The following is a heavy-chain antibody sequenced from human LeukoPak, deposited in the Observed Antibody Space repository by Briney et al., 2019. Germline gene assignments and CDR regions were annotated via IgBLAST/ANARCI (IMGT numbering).Heavy chain of an antibody. CDR1: GFTISSDE. V-gene: IGHV3-48*03. CDR2: ISSSGSPI. J-gene: IGHJ4*02. Sequence: GGSLRLSCAASGFTISSDEMNWARQAPGKGLEWLSYISSSGSPIYYADSVKGRFSISRDTAKNSLYLQMSSLRAEDTAVYYCARGGSSRPLAHWGQGTLVTVSS. D-gene: IGHD1-1*01. CDR3: ARGGSSRPLAH.